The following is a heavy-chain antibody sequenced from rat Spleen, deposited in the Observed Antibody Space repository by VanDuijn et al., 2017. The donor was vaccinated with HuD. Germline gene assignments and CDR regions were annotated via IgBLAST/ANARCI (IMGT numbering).Heavy chain of an antibody. Sequence: EVQLVESGGGLVQPGRSLRLSCAASGFTFSDYNMAWVRQVPKNGLEWVASISWGGTNTYYPDNVKGRVTISRDNAKSALYLQMNNLRSADTAIYYCTKSGYKGNYHVMDAWGQGASVSVSS. J-gene: IGHJ4*01. CDR2: ISWGGTNT. CDR1: GFTFSDYN. V-gene: IGHV5-7*01. CDR3: TKSGYKGNYHVMDA. D-gene: IGHD1-9*01.